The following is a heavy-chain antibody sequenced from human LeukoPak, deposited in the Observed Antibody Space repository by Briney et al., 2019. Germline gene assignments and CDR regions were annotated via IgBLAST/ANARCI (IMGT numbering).Heavy chain of an antibody. V-gene: IGHV3-48*04. Sequence: GGSLRLSCAASGFTFSSSSMNWVRQAPGKGLEWVSYISSSSSTIYYADSVKGRFTISRDNAKNSLYLQMNSLGAEDTAVYYCASSMLRGIGNYWGQGTLVTVSS. D-gene: IGHD3-10*01. CDR1: GFTFSSSS. J-gene: IGHJ4*02. CDR2: ISSSSSTI. CDR3: ASSMLRGIGNY.